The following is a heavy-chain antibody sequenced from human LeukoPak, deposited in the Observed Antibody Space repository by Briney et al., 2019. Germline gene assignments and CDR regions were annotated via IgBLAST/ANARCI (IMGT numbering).Heavy chain of an antibody. V-gene: IGHV3-23*01. CDR1: GFTFSSYA. Sequence: PGGSLRLSCAASGFTFSSYAMSWVRQAPGKGLEWVSAIIGSGGSTYYADSVKGRFTISRDNPKNTLYLQMNSLIAEDTAVYYCGQNRGVWGSYRFDYWGEGTLVTVSS. J-gene: IGHJ4*02. CDR2: IIGSGGST. CDR3: GQNRGVWGSYRFDY. D-gene: IGHD3-16*02.